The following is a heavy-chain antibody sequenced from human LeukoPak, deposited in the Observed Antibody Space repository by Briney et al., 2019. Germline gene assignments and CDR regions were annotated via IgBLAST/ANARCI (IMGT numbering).Heavy chain of an antibody. CDR1: GYTFTGYY. CDR3: ARDRQQLVFYYYYMDV. Sequence: ASVKVSCKASGYTFTGYYMHWVRQAPGQGREWMGRINPNSGGTNYVQKFLGRVTMTRDTSISTAYMELSRLRSDYTAVYYCARDRQQLVFYYYYMDVWGKGTTVTVSS. V-gene: IGHV1-2*06. CDR2: INPNSGGT. J-gene: IGHJ6*03. D-gene: IGHD6-13*01.